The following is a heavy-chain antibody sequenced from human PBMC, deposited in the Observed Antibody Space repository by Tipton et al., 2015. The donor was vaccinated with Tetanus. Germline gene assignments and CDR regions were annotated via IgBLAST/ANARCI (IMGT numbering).Heavy chain of an antibody. V-gene: IGHV4-34*01. CDR2: INHSGST. Sequence: TLSLTCAAYGGSFSGYYWSWIRQPPGKGLEWIGEINHSGSTNYNPSLKSRVTISVDTSKNQFSLKLSSVTAADTAVYYCARAKRGHAFDIWGQGTMVTVSS. CDR1: GGSFSGYY. CDR3: ARAKRGHAFDI. J-gene: IGHJ3*02. D-gene: IGHD3-16*01.